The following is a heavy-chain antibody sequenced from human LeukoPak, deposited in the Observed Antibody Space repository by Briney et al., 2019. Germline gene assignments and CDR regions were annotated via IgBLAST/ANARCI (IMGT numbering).Heavy chain of an antibody. J-gene: IGHJ4*02. CDR1: GFTFSRYQ. D-gene: IGHD6-19*01. Sequence: GGSLRLSCSASGFTFSRYQMHWVRQAPGEGLEYISAIGSNGGSTYYADSVKGRFTISRDNSKNMLYLQMNILRAEDTAVYYCVKDFSGWSFDDWGQGTLVTVSS. CDR3: VKDFSGWSFDD. CDR2: IGSNGGST. V-gene: IGHV3-64D*06.